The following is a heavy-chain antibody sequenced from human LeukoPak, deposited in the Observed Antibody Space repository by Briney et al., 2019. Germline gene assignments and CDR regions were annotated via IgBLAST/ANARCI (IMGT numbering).Heavy chain of an antibody. CDR2: IYYSGST. CDR3: ARVSYPYFFDY. J-gene: IGHJ4*02. D-gene: IGHD5-18*01. CDR1: GGSISSYY. Sequence: PSETLSLTCTVSGGSISSYYRSWIRQPPGKGLEWIGYIYYSGSTNYNPSLKSRVTISVDTSKNQFSLKLSSVTAADTAVYYCARVSYPYFFDYWGQGTLVTVSS. V-gene: IGHV4-59*01.